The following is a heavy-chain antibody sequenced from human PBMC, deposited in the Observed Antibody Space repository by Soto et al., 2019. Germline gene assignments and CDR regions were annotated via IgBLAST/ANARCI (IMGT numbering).Heavy chain of an antibody. CDR1: GSSISRYY. CDR2: IYYSGST. V-gene: IGHV4-59*01. J-gene: IGHJ4*02. Sequence: SQTRPLTCTVSGSSISRYYRNWIRQPPGKGLEWIGYIYYSGSTNYNPSLKSRVTISVDTSKDQFSLKLSSVTAADTAVYYCAREGYSYGIDYWGQGTLVTVSS. CDR3: AREGYSYGIDY. D-gene: IGHD5-18*01.